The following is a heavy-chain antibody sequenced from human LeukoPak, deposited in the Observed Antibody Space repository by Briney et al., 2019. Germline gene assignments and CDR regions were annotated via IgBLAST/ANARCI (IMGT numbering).Heavy chain of an antibody. CDR3: ARDLGYSSGWYPENWFDP. CDR1: GGTFSSFT. CDR2: IIPIFSTT. D-gene: IGHD6-19*01. Sequence: SVKVPCKASGGTFSSFTFNWVRQAPGQGLEWMGMIIPIFSTTDYAQNFQGRVTITADKTTSTVYMELSSLISDDTAVYYCARDLGYSSGWYPENWFDPWGQGTLVTVSS. V-gene: IGHV1-69*08. J-gene: IGHJ5*02.